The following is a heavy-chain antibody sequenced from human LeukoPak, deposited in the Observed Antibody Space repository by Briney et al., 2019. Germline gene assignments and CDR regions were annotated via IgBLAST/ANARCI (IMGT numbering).Heavy chain of an antibody. CDR3: AKGSTRYSSELFDY. V-gene: IGHV3-9*01. J-gene: IGHJ4*02. CDR1: GFTFDDYA. CDR2: ISWNSGSI. Sequence: PGRSLRLSCAASGFTFDDYAMHWVRQAPGKGLEWVSGISWNSGSIGYADSVKGRFTISRDNAKNSLYLQMNSLRAEDTALYYCAKGSTRYSSELFDYWGQGTLVTVSS. D-gene: IGHD6-25*01.